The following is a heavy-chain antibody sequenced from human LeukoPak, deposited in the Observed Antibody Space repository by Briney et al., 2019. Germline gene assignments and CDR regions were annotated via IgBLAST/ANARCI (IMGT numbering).Heavy chain of an antibody. D-gene: IGHD2-15*01. CDR2: ISFDGSNK. V-gene: IGHV3-30-3*01. Sequence: PGGSLRLSCAASGFTFSTSAMHWVRQAPGKGLEWVAVISFDGSNKYYTDAVKGRFTISRDNSKNTLSLQMNSLRPEDTAVYYCAREEFEIVVAPSDTRQPELDSWGQGTLVTVSS. CDR1: GFTFSTSA. J-gene: IGHJ4*02. CDR3: AREEFEIVVAPSDTRQPELDS.